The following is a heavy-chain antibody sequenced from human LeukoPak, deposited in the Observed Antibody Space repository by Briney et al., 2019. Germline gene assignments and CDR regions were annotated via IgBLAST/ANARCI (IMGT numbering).Heavy chain of an antibody. Sequence: ASVKVSCKASGYTFTGYYMHWVRQAPGQGLEWMGWINPNSGGTNYAQKFQGWVTMTRDTSISTAYMELSRLRSDDTAVYYCARGPIAVAVPWFDPWGQGTLVTVSS. D-gene: IGHD6-19*01. V-gene: IGHV1-2*04. CDR2: INPNSGGT. CDR3: ARGPIAVAVPWFDP. CDR1: GYTFTGYY. J-gene: IGHJ5*02.